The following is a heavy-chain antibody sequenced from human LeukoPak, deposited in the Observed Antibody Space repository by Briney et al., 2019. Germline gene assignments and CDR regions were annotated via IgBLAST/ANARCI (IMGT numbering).Heavy chain of an antibody. CDR2: INAGNGNT. V-gene: IGHV1-3*01. J-gene: IGHJ4*02. CDR3: ARPWTSTRYSYGSGVFDY. D-gene: IGHD5-18*01. CDR1: GYTFTSYA. Sequence: ASVKVSCKASGYTFTSYAMHWVRQAPGQRLEWMGWINAGNGNTKYSQKFQGRVTITRDTSASTAYMELSSLRSEDTAVYYCARPWTSTRYSYGSGVFDYWGQGTLVTVSS.